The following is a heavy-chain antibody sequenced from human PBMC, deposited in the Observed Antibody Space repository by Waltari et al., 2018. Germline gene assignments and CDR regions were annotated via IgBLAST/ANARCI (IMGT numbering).Heavy chain of an antibody. Sequence: EVQLLESGGGLVQPGGSLRLSCAASGSTFSSNDMNRVRQGPGKGLEGVSGSSGRGGSTCYAASVKGRFTISRDNSKNTLYLQMNSLRAEDTAVYYCAKPSLDYWGQGTLVTVSS. CDR2: SSGRGGST. V-gene: IGHV3-23*01. CDR1: GSTFSSND. CDR3: AKPSLDY. J-gene: IGHJ4*02.